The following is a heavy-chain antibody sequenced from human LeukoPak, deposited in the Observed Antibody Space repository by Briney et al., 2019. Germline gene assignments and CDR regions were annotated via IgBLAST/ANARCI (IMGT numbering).Heavy chain of an antibody. Sequence: GGSLRLSCAGSGFSVSNYYMNWVRQAPGKGLEWVSLIRDSGETFCADSVKGRFTISRDNSKNTVYLQMNRLRVEDTAVYFCARDRAVTQVWVEFDSWGPGTLVTVSS. D-gene: IGHD3-16*01. V-gene: IGHV3-66*03. CDR3: ARDRAVTQVWVEFDS. J-gene: IGHJ5*01. CDR2: IRDSGET. CDR1: GFSVSNYY.